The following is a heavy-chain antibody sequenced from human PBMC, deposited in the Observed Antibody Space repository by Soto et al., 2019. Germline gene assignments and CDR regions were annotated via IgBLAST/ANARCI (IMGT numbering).Heavy chain of an antibody. J-gene: IGHJ4*02. D-gene: IGHD3-10*01. CDR2: IYHSGST. Sequence: QVQLQESGPGLVKPSGTLSLTCAVSSGSISSPNWWSWVRQPPGKGLEWIGEIYHSGSTRYNPSLPSRITISVDTSKTQFSLRLTSVAAADTAVYYCARQAPYGSVRIYDYWGQGSLVTVSS. CDR3: ARQAPYGSVRIYDY. CDR1: SGSISSPNW. V-gene: IGHV4-4*02.